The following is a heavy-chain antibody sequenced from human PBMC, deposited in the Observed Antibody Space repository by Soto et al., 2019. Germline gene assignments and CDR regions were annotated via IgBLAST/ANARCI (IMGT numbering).Heavy chain of an antibody. J-gene: IGHJ4*02. CDR1: GGSISSGDYY. CDR2: IYYSGSA. Sequence: RSLTCTVSGGSISSGDYYWSWIRQPPGKGLEWIGYIYYSGSAYYNPSLKSRVTISVDTSKNQFSLKLSSVTAADTAVYYCARGHDYAIDYWGQGTLVTVSS. V-gene: IGHV4-30-4*01. D-gene: IGHD4-17*01. CDR3: ARGHDYAIDY.